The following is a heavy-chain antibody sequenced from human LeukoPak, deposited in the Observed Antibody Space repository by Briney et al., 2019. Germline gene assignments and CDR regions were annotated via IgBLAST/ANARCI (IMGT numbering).Heavy chain of an antibody. V-gene: IGHV4-59*07. CDR1: GGPISRYY. CDR2: IYYSGST. J-gene: IGHJ3*02. Sequence: PADTLSLTCTLSGGPISRYYWICIRHPPGKGLEWIGYIYYSGSTNYNPSLKSRVTISVDTSKNQFSLKLSSVTAADTAVYYCARVTGDTAFDIWGQGTMVTVSS. CDR3: ARVTGDTAFDI. D-gene: IGHD7-27*01.